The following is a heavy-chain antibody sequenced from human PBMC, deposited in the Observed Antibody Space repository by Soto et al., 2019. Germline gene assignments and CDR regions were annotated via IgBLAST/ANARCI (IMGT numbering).Heavy chain of an antibody. CDR2: ISASIGHT. D-gene: IGHD2-15*01. V-gene: IGHV1-18*01. Sequence: QVQLVQSGGEVKKPGASVKVSCKASGYTFTDHAISWVRQAPGQGLEWVGWISASIGHTNYAQDFQDRVTMTTDTSTSTAYMELRSLRSDDTAVHYCARGSYCSGGSCTNWFDPWGQGTLVTVSS. CDR1: GYTFTDHA. CDR3: ARGSYCSGGSCTNWFDP. J-gene: IGHJ5*02.